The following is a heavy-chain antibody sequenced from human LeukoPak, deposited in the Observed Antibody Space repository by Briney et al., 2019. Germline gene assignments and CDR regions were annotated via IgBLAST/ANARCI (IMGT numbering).Heavy chain of an antibody. Sequence: PGGSLRLSCAASGFTFSSYGMHWVRQAPGKGLEWVAVIWYDGSNKYYADSVKGRFTISRGNSKNTLYLQMNSLRAEDTAVYYCARDGSGYYTFDYWGQGTLVTVSS. CDR2: IWYDGSNK. V-gene: IGHV3-33*01. CDR3: ARDGSGYYTFDY. D-gene: IGHD3-22*01. CDR1: GFTFSSYG. J-gene: IGHJ4*02.